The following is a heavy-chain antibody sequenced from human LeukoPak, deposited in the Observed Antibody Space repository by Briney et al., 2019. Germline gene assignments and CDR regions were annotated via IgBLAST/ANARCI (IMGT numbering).Heavy chain of an antibody. CDR3: ARDIVVVPAAIGYDY. V-gene: IGHV1-2*02. J-gene: IGHJ4*02. CDR1: GYTFTGYY. CDR2: ISPSSGGT. D-gene: IGHD2-2*02. Sequence: ASVKVSCKASGYTFTGYYMHWVRQAPGQGLEWMGWISPSSGGTNYAQKFQGRVTMTRDTSISTAYMELSRLRSDDTAVYYCARDIVVVPAAIGYDYWGQGTLVTVSS.